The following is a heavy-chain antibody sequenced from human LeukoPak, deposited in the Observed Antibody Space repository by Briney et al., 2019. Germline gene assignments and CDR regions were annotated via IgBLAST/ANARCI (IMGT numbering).Heavy chain of an antibody. D-gene: IGHD5-12*01. J-gene: IGHJ4*02. CDR3: ARWGLAYSIDY. CDR2: INPGGSEE. Sequence: GVLKLSCAASGFTFNTYWMGWGRQAPGKGLEWVALINPGGSEEYYVDSLKGRFTISRDDAQTSLHLQMDNLRVEDTAVYSCARWGLAYSIDYWGQGTLVTVPS. CDR1: GFTFNTYW. V-gene: IGHV3-7*01.